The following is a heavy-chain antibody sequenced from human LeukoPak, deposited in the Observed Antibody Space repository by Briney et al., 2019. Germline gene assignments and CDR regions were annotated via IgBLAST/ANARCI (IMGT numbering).Heavy chain of an antibody. CDR3: GKDHFPYSSGSVIAF. CDR2: IRYDESNK. D-gene: IGHD6-19*01. V-gene: IGHV3-30*02. J-gene: IGHJ4*02. CDR1: GVTFSNYG. Sequence: PGGSLRLSCAASGVTFSNYGMHWVRQAPEKGLEWVGLIRYDESNKHYADSVKCRFTVSRDNSKSTLYMQMHSLRTDDTAVYYCGKDHFPYSSGSVIAFWGQGTLVTVSS.